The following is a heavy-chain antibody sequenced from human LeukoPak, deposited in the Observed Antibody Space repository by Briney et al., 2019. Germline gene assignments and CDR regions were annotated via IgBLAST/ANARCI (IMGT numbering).Heavy chain of an antibody. J-gene: IGHJ4*02. D-gene: IGHD3-22*01. CDR2: ISYDGSHK. V-gene: IGHV3-30*03. CDR1: GITFRSYG. CDR3: ARENYELDWDPIPFVY. Sequence: PGRSLRLSCAASGITFRSYGMHWVRQAPGKGLEWVAVISYDGSHKYYADSVKGRFTISRDNAKNSLYLQMNSLRDEDTAVYYCARENYELDWDPIPFVYWGQGTLVTVSS.